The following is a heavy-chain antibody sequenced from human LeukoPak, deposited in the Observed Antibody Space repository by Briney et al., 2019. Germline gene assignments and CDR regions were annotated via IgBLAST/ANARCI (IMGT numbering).Heavy chain of an antibody. CDR1: GVSISSSNSY. J-gene: IGHJ4*02. CDR2: IYYTGNT. D-gene: IGHD3/OR15-3a*01. CDR3: ARQTGSGLFILP. V-gene: IGHV4-39*01. Sequence: SETLSLTCTVSGVSISSSNSYWGWIRQPPGKGLEWIGSIYYTGNTYYNASLKSQVSISIDTSKNQFSLKLTSVTAADTSVYYCARQTGSGLFILPRGQGTLVTVSS.